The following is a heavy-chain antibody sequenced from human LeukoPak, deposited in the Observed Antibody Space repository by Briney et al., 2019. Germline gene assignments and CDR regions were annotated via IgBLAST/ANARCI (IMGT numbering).Heavy chain of an antibody. J-gene: IGHJ3*01. CDR2: MYISGST. CDR3: AREGDDILTGYSFDAFDV. Sequence: PSETLSLTCTVSGGSISSYYRSWIRQPAGKGLEWIGRMYISGSTNYNPSLKSRVTMSVDTSKNQFSLKLNSVTAADTAVYYCAREGDDILTGYSFDAFDVWGQGTMVTVSS. D-gene: IGHD3-9*01. CDR1: GGSISSYY. V-gene: IGHV4-4*07.